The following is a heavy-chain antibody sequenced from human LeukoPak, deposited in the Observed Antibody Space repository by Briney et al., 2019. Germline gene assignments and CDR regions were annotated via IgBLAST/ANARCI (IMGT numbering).Heavy chain of an antibody. D-gene: IGHD3-3*01. CDR3: AREAYDDFWSGSWRYYYYMDV. Sequence: PGGSLRLSCAASGFTFSSYAMHWVRQAPGKGLEWVAVISYDGSNKYYADSVKGRFTISRDNARNSLYLQMNSLRAEDMAVYYCAREAYDDFWSGSWRYYYYMDVWGKGITATVSS. J-gene: IGHJ6*03. CDR1: GFTFSSYA. V-gene: IGHV3-30*04. CDR2: ISYDGSNK.